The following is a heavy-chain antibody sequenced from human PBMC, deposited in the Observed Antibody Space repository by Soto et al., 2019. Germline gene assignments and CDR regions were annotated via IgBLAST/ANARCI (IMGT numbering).Heavy chain of an antibody. V-gene: IGHV1-18*01. J-gene: IGHJ4*02. CDR2: IIANNGNT. CDR3: ARVPRDGVVVVAGGFAY. D-gene: IGHD2-15*01. Sequence: ASVKVSCKASGYTFTGYGSSWVRQAPGQGLEWMGWIIANNGNTNYAQKLQGRVTMTEDESTSTAYMELSSLRSEDTAVYYCARVPRDGVVVVAGGFAYWGQGTLVTVSS. CDR1: GYTFTGYG.